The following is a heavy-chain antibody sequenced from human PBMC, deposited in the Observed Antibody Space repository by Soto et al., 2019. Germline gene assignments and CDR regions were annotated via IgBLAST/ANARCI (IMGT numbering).Heavy chain of an antibody. J-gene: IGHJ4*02. Sequence: GGSLRLSCAASGFTLSNAWVTGVLKAPGKGLEWVGRIKSKTDGGATDYAAPVKGIFTISRDDSKNTLYLQMNSLKTEDTGVYYCTTGYCSSTTCRRVDYWGQGTLVTVSS. D-gene: IGHD2-2*01. CDR3: TTGYCSSTTCRRVDY. V-gene: IGHV3-15*07. CDR1: GFTLSNAW. CDR2: IKSKTDGGAT.